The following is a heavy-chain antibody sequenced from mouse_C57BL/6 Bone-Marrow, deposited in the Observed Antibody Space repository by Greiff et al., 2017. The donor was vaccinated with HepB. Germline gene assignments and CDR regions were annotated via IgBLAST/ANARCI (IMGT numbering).Heavy chain of an antibody. Sequence: QVQLQQSGAELVRPGTSVKLSCKASGYTFTSYWMHWVKQRPGQGLEWIGVIDPSDSYTNYNQKFKGKATLTVDTSSSTAYMQLSSLTSEDSAVYYCARGYPHWGQGTTLTVSS. V-gene: IGHV1-59*01. J-gene: IGHJ2*01. CDR1: GYTFTSYW. CDR3: ARGYPH. CDR2: IDPSDSYT.